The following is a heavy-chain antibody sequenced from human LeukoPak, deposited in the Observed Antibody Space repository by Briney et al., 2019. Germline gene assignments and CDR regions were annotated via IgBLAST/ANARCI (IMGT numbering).Heavy chain of an antibody. CDR2: VDPEDGET. D-gene: IGHD3-3*01. CDR3: ASIRFTNAFDI. CDR1: GYTFTDYY. J-gene: IGHJ3*02. Sequence: GASVKVSCKASGYTFTDYYMHWVQQAPGKGLEWMGRVDPEDGETVYAEKFRGRVTITADTSTYTAYMELSRLRSEVTAVYYCASIRFTNAFDIWGQGTMLTVSS. V-gene: IGHV1-69-2*01.